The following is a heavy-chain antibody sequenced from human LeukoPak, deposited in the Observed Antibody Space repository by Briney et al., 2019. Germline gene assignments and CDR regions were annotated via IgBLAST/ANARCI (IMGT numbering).Heavy chain of an antibody. Sequence: SETLSLTCAVYGGSFSGYYWNWIRQPPGKGLEWIGEINHSGSANYNPSLKSRVTISVDTSKNQFSLNLSSVTAADTAVYYCARGGVGSSGYSFDYWGQGTLVTVSS. V-gene: IGHV4-34*01. D-gene: IGHD1-26*01. J-gene: IGHJ4*02. CDR2: INHSGSA. CDR3: ARGGVGSSGYSFDY. CDR1: GGSFSGYY.